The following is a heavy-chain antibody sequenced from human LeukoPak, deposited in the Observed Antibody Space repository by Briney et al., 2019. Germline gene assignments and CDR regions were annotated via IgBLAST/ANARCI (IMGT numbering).Heavy chain of an antibody. CDR3: ARALDSSSSRYQAFEE. J-gene: IGHJ4*02. CDR1: GFTFSNYW. V-gene: IGHV3-7*01. D-gene: IGHD2-2*01. CDR2: IKQDESEK. Sequence: TGGSLRLSCSASGFTFSNYWMSWVRQAPEKGLEWVANIKQDESEKYYVDSVKGRFTISRDNAKSSLYLQMNSLRAEDTAVYYCARALDSSSSRYQAFEEWGQGTLVTVSS.